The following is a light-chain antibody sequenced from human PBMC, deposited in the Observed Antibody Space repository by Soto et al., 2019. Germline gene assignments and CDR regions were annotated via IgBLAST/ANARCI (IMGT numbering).Light chain of an antibody. Sequence: DIQMTQSPSSLSASVGDRVTITCRASQGISIYLAWYQQKPGKVPKLLIYDASTLQSGVPSRFSGSGSGTDFTLTISGLQPEDAATYHCQKYNGAPLTFGGGTKVEIK. J-gene: IGKJ4*01. V-gene: IGKV1-27*01. CDR3: QKYNGAPLT. CDR1: QGISIY. CDR2: DAS.